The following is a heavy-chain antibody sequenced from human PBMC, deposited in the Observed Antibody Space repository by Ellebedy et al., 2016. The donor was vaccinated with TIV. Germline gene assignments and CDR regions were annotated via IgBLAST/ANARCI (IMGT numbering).Heavy chain of an antibody. V-gene: IGHV3-23*01. Sequence: GESLKISCAASGFTFSTFAMSWVRQAPGKGLEWVSAISNSGDTTYNADSVKARFTISRDNSKNTLYLQVNSLRAEDTAVYYCAKGGGWLYYFDYWGHGTLVTVSS. J-gene: IGHJ4*01. CDR1: GFTFSTFA. D-gene: IGHD6-19*01. CDR3: AKGGGWLYYFDY. CDR2: ISNSGDTT.